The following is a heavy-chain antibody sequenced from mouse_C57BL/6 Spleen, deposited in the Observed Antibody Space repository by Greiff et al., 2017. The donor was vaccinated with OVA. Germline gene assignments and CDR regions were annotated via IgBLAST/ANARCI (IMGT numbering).Heavy chain of an antibody. Sequence: QVQLQQSGPGLVQPSQSLSITCTVSGFSLTSYGVHWVRQSPGKGLEWLGVIWSGGSTDYNAAFISRLSISKDNSKSQVFFKMNSLQADDTAIYYCARNPPITTVVATRAMDYWGQGTSVTVSS. CDR2: IWSGGST. CDR3: ARNPPITTVVATRAMDY. CDR1: GFSLTSYG. D-gene: IGHD1-1*01. J-gene: IGHJ4*01. V-gene: IGHV2-2*01.